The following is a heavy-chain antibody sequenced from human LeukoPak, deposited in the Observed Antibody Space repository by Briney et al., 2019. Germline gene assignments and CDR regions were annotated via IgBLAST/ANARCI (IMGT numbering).Heavy chain of an antibody. CDR3: ARGQAFYDDSSGYYQPTQYYFDY. J-gene: IGHJ4*02. V-gene: IGHV4-34*01. D-gene: IGHD3-22*01. CDR2: INHSGST. Sequence: SETLSLTCAVYGVSFSGYYWSWIRQPPGKGLEWIGEINHSGSTNYNPSLKSRVTISVDTSKNQFSLKLSSATAADTAVYYCARGQAFYDDSSGYYQPTQYYFDYWGQGTLVTVSS. CDR1: GVSFSGYY.